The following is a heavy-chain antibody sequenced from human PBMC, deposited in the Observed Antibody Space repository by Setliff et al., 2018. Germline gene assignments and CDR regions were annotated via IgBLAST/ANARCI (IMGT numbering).Heavy chain of an antibody. CDR1: GFSFNSFR. Sequence: GGSLRLSCAASGFSFNSFRMTWIRQPPGKGLEWVSSISSTGDDIYYADPVKGRFTISRDNAENSLYLEMNSLRVEDTAVYYCARGGVAATAPNGLWGQGTLVTVSS. V-gene: IGHV3-21*01. CDR3: ARGGVAATAPNGL. CDR2: ISSTGDDI. D-gene: IGHD6-13*01. J-gene: IGHJ1*01.